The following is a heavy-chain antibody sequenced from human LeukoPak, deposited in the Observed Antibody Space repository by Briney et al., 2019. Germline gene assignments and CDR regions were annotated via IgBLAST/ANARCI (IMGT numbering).Heavy chain of an antibody. V-gene: IGHV3-66*01. CDR2: IYSGAST. J-gene: IGHJ3*02. D-gene: IGHD4-17*01. CDR1: GFSVSTNY. CDR3: ASRTTVTTEDAFDI. Sequence: AGGSLRLSCAASGFSVSTNYVSWVRQAPGEGLEWVSVIYSGASTAYAGSVKGRFTISRDNSRNTLYLQMNSLRAEDTAVYYCASRTTVTTEDAFDIWGQGTMVTVSS.